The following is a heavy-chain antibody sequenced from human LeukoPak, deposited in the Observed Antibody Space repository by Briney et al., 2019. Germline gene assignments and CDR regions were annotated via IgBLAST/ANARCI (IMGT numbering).Heavy chain of an antibody. V-gene: IGHV1-46*01. CDR3: AGESSAVAAGHY. CDR2: INPSGGST. Sequence: GASVKVSCKASGYTFTSYYIHWVRQAPGQGLEWMGIINPSGGSTSYAQKFQGRVTMTRDMSTNTVYMELSSLRSEDTAVYYCAGESSAVAAGHYWGQGTLVTVSS. D-gene: IGHD6-19*01. J-gene: IGHJ4*02. CDR1: GYTFTSYY.